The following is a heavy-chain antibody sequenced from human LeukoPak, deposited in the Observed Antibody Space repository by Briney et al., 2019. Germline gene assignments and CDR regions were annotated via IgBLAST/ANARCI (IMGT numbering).Heavy chain of an antibody. J-gene: IGHJ6*03. CDR1: GFIFSDYY. V-gene: IGHV3-11*01. Sequence: SGGSLRLSCAASGFIFSDYYMTWIRQAPGKGLEWVAHIDVRGDTTLYADSVKGRFTVSRDSANNSLYLQMNGLRAEDTAVYYCAREDNVWNLLYNYYMDVWGKGTTVTVS. CDR2: IDVRGDTT. CDR3: AREDNVWNLLYNYYMDV. D-gene: IGHD1-1*01.